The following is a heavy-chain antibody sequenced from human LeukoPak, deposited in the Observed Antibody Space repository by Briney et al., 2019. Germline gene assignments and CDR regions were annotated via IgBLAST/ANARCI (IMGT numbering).Heavy chain of an antibody. D-gene: IGHD2-15*01. CDR2: MNPNSGNT. J-gene: IGHJ4*02. CDR3: ARSRSVVVAATPGGYYFDY. Sequence: GASVKVSCKASGYTFTSYDINWVRQATGQGLEWMGWMNPNSGNTGYAQKFQGRVTITRNTYISTAYMELSSLRSEDTAVYYCARSRSVVVAATPGGYYFDYWGQGTLVTVSS. V-gene: IGHV1-8*03. CDR1: GYTFTSYD.